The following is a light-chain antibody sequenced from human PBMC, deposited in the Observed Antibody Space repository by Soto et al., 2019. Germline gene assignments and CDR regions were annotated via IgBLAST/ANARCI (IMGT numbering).Light chain of an antibody. CDR2: AAS. CDR1: QDISTH. V-gene: IGKV1-9*01. J-gene: IGKJ5*01. Sequence: IQLTQSPSSLSASVGDRVTISCRASQDISTHLAWFAQKPGRAPQLLIYAASTLHSGVPSRFSGSGSGTDFTLTISSLQPEDFATYYCQHLNTYPITFGPGTRL. CDR3: QHLNTYPIT.